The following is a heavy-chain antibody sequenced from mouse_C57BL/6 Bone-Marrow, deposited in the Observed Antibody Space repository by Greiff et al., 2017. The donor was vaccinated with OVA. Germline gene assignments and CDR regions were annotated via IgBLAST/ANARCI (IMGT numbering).Heavy chain of an antibody. D-gene: IGHD1-1*01. Sequence: VKLMESGPGLVQPSQSLSITCTVSGFSLTSSGVHWVRQSPGTGLEWLGVIWRGGSTDYTAAFMSRLSITKDNSKSQVFFKMNSLQADDTAIYYCAISYYYGSSPYAMDYWGQGTSVTVSS. V-gene: IGHV2-5*01. CDR1: GFSLTSSG. CDR2: IWRGGST. CDR3: AISYYYGSSPYAMDY. J-gene: IGHJ4*01.